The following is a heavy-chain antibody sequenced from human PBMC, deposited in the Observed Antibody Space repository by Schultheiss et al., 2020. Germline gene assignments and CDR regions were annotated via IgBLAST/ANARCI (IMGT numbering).Heavy chain of an antibody. CDR3: ARDARVTGTTWYFDY. D-gene: IGHD1-7*01. V-gene: IGHV3-33*01. CDR1: GFTFSSYG. Sequence: GGSLRLSCAAFGFTFSSYGMHWVRQAPGKGLEWVAVIWYDGSNKYYADSVKGRFTISRDNSKNSLYLQMNSLTAEDTAVYYCARDARVTGTTWYFDYWGQGTLVTVSS. CDR2: IWYDGSNK. J-gene: IGHJ4*02.